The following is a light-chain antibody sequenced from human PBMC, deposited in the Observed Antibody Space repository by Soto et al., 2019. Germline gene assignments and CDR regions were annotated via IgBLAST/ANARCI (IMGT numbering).Light chain of an antibody. CDR2: GAS. J-gene: IGKJ3*01. CDR3: QQYGSSRFT. CDR1: QSVSSSY. Sequence: PGERVTLSCRASQSVSSSYLTWYQQKPGQAPRLLIYGASSRATGIPDRFSGSGSGTDFTLTISRLEPEDFAVYYCQQYGSSRFTFGPGTKVDIK. V-gene: IGKV3-20*01.